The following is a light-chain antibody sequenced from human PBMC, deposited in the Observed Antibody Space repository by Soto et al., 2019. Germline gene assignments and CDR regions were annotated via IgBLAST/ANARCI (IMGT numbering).Light chain of an antibody. CDR1: QSVSSY. Sequence: EIVLTQSPATLSLSPGERATLSCRASQSVSSYLAWYQQRPGQAPRPLIYEASNRAAGIPASFGGSGSVTDFTPSISSLETEDFALYYCQERSNWPSTFGQGTMVEIK. CDR3: QERSNWPST. J-gene: IGKJ1*01. V-gene: IGKV3-11*01. CDR2: EAS.